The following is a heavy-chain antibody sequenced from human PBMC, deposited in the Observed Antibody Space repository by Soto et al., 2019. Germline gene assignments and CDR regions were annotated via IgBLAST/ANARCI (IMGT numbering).Heavy chain of an antibody. CDR1: GYTFTSYD. D-gene: IGHD3-22*01. V-gene: IGHV1-8*01. CDR2: MNPNSGNT. J-gene: IGHJ4*02. CDR3: VRSYDDSNGFSLYQFDY. Sequence: ASVKVSCKASGYTFTSYDINWVRQATGQGFEWMGWMNPNSGNTIYAQKFQGRVTMTEDTSTDTAYIDMSSLRSEDTAVYYCVRSYDDSNGFSLYQFDYWGQGTRVTVSS.